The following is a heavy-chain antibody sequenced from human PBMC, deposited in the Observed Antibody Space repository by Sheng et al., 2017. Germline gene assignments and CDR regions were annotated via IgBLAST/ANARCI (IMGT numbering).Heavy chain of an antibody. Sequence: QVQLVQSGAEMKEPGSSVKVSCKASGGTFSTHAVSWVRQAPGQGLEWMGVILPILGVVNYAQKFQGAVTITADKSTTTAFMELSSLTSEDTAVYYCARLRSDAFDIWGQGTMVTVSS. CDR1: GGTFSTHA. V-gene: IGHV1-69*10. CDR3: ARLRSDAFDI. CDR2: ILPILGVV. J-gene: IGHJ3*02.